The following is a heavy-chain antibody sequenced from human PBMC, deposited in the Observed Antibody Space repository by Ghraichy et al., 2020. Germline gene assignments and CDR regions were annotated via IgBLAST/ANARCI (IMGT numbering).Heavy chain of an antibody. D-gene: IGHD2-2*01. Sequence: ASVKVSCKASGYTFTGYYMHWVRQAPGQGLEWMGWINPNSGGTNYAQKFQGRVTMTRDTSISTAYMELSRLRSDDTAVYYCARGLRSVVVVPAKNWFDPWGQGTLVTVSS. V-gene: IGHV1-2*02. CDR2: INPNSGGT. CDR3: ARGLRSVVVVPAKNWFDP. J-gene: IGHJ5*02. CDR1: GYTFTGYY.